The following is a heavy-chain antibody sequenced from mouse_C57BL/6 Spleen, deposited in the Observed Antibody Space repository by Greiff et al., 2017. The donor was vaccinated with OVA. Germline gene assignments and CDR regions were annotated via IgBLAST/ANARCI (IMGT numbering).Heavy chain of an antibody. CDR1: GYSITSGYY. CDR3: ARVNYYGSSLYWYFDV. Sequence: DVQLQESGPGLVKPSQSLSLTCSVTGYSITSGYYWNWIRQFPGNKLEWMGYISYDGSNNYNPSLKNRISITRDTSKNQFFLKLNSVTTEDTATYYCARVNYYGSSLYWYFDVWGTGTTVTVSS. D-gene: IGHD1-1*01. J-gene: IGHJ1*03. V-gene: IGHV3-6*01. CDR2: ISYDGSN.